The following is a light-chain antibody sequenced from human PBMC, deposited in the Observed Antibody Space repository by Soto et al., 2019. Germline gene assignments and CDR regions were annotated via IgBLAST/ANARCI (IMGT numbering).Light chain of an antibody. J-gene: IGKJ5*01. V-gene: IGKV3-20*01. CDR1: QSVSSSY. CDR3: QQYGSSPLT. Sequence: EIVLTQSPGTLALSPGEGATLSCSASQSVSSSYLAWYQQKPGQAPRLLIYGASSRATGIPDRFSGSGSGTDFTLTISRLEPEDFAVYYCQQYGSSPLTFGQGTRLEIK. CDR2: GAS.